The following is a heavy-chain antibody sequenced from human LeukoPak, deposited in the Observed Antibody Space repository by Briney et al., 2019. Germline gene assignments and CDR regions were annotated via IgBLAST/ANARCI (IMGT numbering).Heavy chain of an antibody. J-gene: IGHJ5*02. CDR2: VYTSGST. CDR3: AREKIGYYDGSGRGWFDP. V-gene: IGHV4-61*02. CDR1: GGSISSDNYS. Sequence: SETLSLTCTVSGGSISSDNYSWSWIRQPAGKGLEWIGRVYTSGSTNYNPSLKSRVTISVDASKKQFSLKLSSVTAADTAVYYCAREKIGYYDGSGRGWFDPWGQGTLVTVSS. D-gene: IGHD3-22*01.